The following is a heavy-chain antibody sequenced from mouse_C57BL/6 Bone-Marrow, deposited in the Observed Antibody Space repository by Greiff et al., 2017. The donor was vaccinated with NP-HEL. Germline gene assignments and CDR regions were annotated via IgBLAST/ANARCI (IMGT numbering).Heavy chain of an antibody. Sequence: VQLVESGAELVRPGASVTLSCKASGFTFNDYEMHWVKQTPVHGLEWIGAIDPETGGTAYNQKFKGKAILTADKSSSTAYMELRSLTSEDSAVYYCTRGGCDGYCGFAYWGQGTLVTVSA. CDR3: TRGGCDGYCGFAY. V-gene: IGHV1-15*01. CDR2: IDPETGGT. D-gene: IGHD2-3*01. J-gene: IGHJ3*01. CDR1: GFTFNDYE.